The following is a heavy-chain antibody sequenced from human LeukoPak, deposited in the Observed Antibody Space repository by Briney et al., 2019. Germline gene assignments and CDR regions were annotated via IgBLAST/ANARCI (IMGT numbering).Heavy chain of an antibody. D-gene: IGHD3-10*01. V-gene: IGHV4-4*02. CDR2: IYHSGST. CDR1: GGSISSSNW. CDR3: ARERYYYGSGIYWFDP. Sequence: PSGTLSLTCAVSGGSISSSNWWSWVRQPAGKGLEWIGEIYHSGSTNYNPSLKSRVTISVDKSKNQFSLKLSSVTAADTAVYYCARERYYYGSGIYWFDPWGQGTLVTVSS. J-gene: IGHJ5*02.